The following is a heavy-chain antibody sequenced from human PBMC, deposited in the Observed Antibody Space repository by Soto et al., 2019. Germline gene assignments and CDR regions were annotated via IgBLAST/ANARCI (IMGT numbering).Heavy chain of an antibody. D-gene: IGHD6-19*01. J-gene: IGHJ6*02. CDR2: IYPGDSDT. CDR1: GYSFTSYW. CDR3: ARPREAGKNYYGVDV. Sequence: GESLKISCKGSGYSFTSYWIGWVRQMPGKGLEWMGIIYPGDSDTGYSPSFQGQVTISADKSISTAYLQWSSLKASDTAMYYCARPREAGKNYYGVDVWGQGTTVTV. V-gene: IGHV5-51*01.